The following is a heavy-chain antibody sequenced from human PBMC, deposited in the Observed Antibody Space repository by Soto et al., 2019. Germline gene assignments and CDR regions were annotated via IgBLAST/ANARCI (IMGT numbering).Heavy chain of an antibody. Sequence: SVKVSCKASGYTFTYRYLHWVRQAPGQALEWMGWITPFNGNTNYAQKFQDRVTITRDRSMSTAYMELSSLRSEDTAMYYCAIGLGGMYYFDYWGQGTLVTVSS. V-gene: IGHV1-45*02. CDR1: GYTFTYRY. CDR2: ITPFNGNT. J-gene: IGHJ4*02. D-gene: IGHD1-26*01. CDR3: AIGLGGMYYFDY.